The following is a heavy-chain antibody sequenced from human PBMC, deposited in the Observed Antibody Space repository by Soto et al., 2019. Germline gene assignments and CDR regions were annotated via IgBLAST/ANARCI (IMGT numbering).Heavy chain of an antibody. D-gene: IGHD2-21*01. Sequence: QAHLVQSGAEVREPGASVKVSCRTSGYTFINYYIHWVRQAPGHGLEWMAIINPMSGATNYAQKFQGGITLTMDTSTTTVYMEVSSLTSEDTAVYYCERDLAAGDLWGQGTLVTVSS. J-gene: IGHJ4*02. V-gene: IGHV1-46*01. CDR3: ERDLAAGDL. CDR2: INPMSGAT. CDR1: GYTFINYY.